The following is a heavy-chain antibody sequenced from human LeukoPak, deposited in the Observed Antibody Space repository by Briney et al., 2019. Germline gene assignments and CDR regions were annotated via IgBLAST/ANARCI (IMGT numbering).Heavy chain of an antibody. V-gene: IGHV1-2*02. CDR1: GYTFTGHF. J-gene: IGHJ5*02. CDR2: ISPSSGAT. D-gene: IGHD3-16*01. CDR3: ARVMITFGYDVEKYNWFDP. Sequence: ASVKVSCKASGYTFTGHFMHWVRQTPGQGLEWVGWISPSSGATNYAVRFQGRVTMTRDTSISTAYMELSRLRSDDTAVYYCARVMITFGYDVEKYNWFDPWGQGTLVTVSS.